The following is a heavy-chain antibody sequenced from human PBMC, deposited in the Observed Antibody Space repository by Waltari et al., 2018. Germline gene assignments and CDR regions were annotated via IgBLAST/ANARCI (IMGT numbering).Heavy chain of an antibody. J-gene: IGHJ3*02. CDR1: GLLFPDHW. Sequence: EVRLAESGGGLVQPGGSLRLSCAAPGLLFPDHWMHWVRQAPGKGLVWVSHINIDGSVTNYGNAVQGRFTISRDNAKKTIYLQMNGLRAEDTALYYCVRSLNFTSEMWGQGTMVTVSS. V-gene: IGHV3-74*01. CDR3: VRSLNFTSEM. CDR2: INIDGSVT.